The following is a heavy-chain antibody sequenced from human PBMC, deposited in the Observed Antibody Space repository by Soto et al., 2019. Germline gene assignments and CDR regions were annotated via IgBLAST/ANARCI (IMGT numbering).Heavy chain of an antibody. Sequence: SQTLALTCAVYGGFLSESYWTGIRQRPGKGLEWIGEINHVGGTNYNPSLKSRVTMSVETSQNQFSLRLISVTAADTALYYCVRESTIFGVAPGGGVDVWGQGSTVTVSS. V-gene: IGHV4-34*01. CDR1: GGFLSESY. CDR2: INHVGGT. CDR3: VRESTIFGVAPGGGVDV. J-gene: IGHJ6*02. D-gene: IGHD3-3*01.